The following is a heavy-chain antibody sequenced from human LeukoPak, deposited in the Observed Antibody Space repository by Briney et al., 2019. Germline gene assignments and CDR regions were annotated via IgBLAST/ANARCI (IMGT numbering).Heavy chain of an antibody. CDR1: GYTFTGYY. V-gene: IGHV1-2*02. CDR2: INPNSGGT. Sequence: ASVKVSCKASGYTFTGYYMHWVRQAPGQGLEWMGWINPNSGGTNYAQKFQGRVTMTRNTSISTAYMELSSLRSEDTAVYYCARGRIYYGSGSYFYWGQGTLVTVSS. CDR3: ARGRIYYGSGSYFY. J-gene: IGHJ4*02. D-gene: IGHD3-10*01.